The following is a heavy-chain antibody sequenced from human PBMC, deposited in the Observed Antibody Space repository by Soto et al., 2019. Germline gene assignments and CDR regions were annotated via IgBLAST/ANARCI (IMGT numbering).Heavy chain of an antibody. J-gene: IGHJ4*02. D-gene: IGHD3-22*01. CDR3: AKGNYYDRSGYYQYDY. CDR1: GFTFSSYA. Sequence: EVQLLESGGGLVQPGGSLRLSCAASGFTFSSYAMSWVRQAPGKGLEWVSAISGSGGSTYYADSVKGRFTISRDNSKNTLYLQMNSLRAEDTAVYYCAKGNYYDRSGYYQYDYWGQGTLVTVSS. CDR2: ISGSGGST. V-gene: IGHV3-23*01.